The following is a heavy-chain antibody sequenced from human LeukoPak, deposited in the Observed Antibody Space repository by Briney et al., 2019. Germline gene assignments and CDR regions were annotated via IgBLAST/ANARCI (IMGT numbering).Heavy chain of an antibody. CDR3: ARGGTMIDDGMDV. Sequence: SVNVSCKASGGTFSSYAISWVRQAPGQGLEWMGRIIPILGIANYAQKFQGRVTITADKSTSTAYMELSSLRSEDTAVYYCARGGTMIDDGMDVWGQGTTVTVSS. D-gene: IGHD3-22*01. V-gene: IGHV1-69*04. J-gene: IGHJ6*02. CDR2: IIPILGIA. CDR1: GGTFSSYA.